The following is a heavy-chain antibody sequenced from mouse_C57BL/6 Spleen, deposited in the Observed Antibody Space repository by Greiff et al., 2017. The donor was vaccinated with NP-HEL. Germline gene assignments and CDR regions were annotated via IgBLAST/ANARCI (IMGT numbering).Heavy chain of an antibody. CDR1: GYTFTSYW. V-gene: IGHV1-72*01. J-gene: IGHJ4*01. D-gene: IGHD1-1*01. Sequence: QVQLQQPGAELVKPGASVKLSCKASGYTFTSYWMHWVKQRPGRGLEWIGRIDPNSGGTKYNEKFKSKATLTVDKPSSTAYMKLSSLTSEDSAVYYCARDYYGSSLRDYAMTYWGQGTSVPVSS. CDR2: IDPNSGGT. CDR3: ARDYYGSSLRDYAMTY.